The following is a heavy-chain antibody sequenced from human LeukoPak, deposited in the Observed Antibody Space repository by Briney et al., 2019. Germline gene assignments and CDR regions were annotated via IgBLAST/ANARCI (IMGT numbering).Heavy chain of an antibody. CDR3: ARDSSSSSNPLNDY. Sequence: GASVKVSCKASGYTFTGYYMHWVRQAPGQGLEWMGWINPNSGGTNYAQKFQGRVTMTRDTSISTAYMELSRLRSDDTAVYYCARDSSSSSNPLNDYWGQGTLVTVSS. D-gene: IGHD6-13*01. CDR1: GYTFTGYY. V-gene: IGHV1-2*02. J-gene: IGHJ4*02. CDR2: INPNSGGT.